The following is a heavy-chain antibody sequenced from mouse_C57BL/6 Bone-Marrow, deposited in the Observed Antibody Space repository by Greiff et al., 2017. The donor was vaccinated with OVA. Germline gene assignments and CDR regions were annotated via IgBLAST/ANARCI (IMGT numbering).Heavy chain of an antibody. V-gene: IGHV1-66*01. J-gene: IGHJ4*01. CDR1: GYSFTSYY. D-gene: IGHD2-3*01. Sequence: QVQLKESGPELVKPGASVKISCKASGYSFTSYYIHWVKQRPGQGLEWIGWIYPGSGNTKYNEKFKGKATLTADTSSSTAYMQLSSLTSEDSAVYYCARNDGYADYYAMDYWGQGTSVTVSS. CDR3: ARNDGYADYYAMDY. CDR2: IYPGSGNT.